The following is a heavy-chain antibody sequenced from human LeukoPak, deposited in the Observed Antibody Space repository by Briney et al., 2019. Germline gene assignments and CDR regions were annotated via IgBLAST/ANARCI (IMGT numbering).Heavy chain of an antibody. D-gene: IGHD2-8*01. CDR2: VYYSGTA. CDR1: GDSIIGYY. Sequence: SETLSLTCTVSGDSIIGYYWTWIRQPPGKGLEWNGYVYYSGTAIYTPSLKSRVTISVDTSKNQFSLKLSSVTAADTAVYYCARAGYCTTKIFDYWGQGALVTVSS. J-gene: IGHJ4*02. V-gene: IGHV4-59*12. CDR3: ARAGYCTTKIFDY.